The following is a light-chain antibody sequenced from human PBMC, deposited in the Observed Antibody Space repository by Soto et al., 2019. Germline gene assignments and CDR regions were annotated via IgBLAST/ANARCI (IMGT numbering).Light chain of an antibody. CDR2: EVS. J-gene: IGLJ1*01. CDR1: SSDVGGYNY. V-gene: IGLV2-14*01. CDR3: SSYISRSTPSV. Sequence: QSALTQPASVSGSPGQSITISCTGTSSDVGGYNYVSWYQQHPGKAPKLMIYEVSKRPAGVSNRFSGSKSGNTASLTISGLPAEDEADYYCSSYISRSTPSVFGTGTKLTVL.